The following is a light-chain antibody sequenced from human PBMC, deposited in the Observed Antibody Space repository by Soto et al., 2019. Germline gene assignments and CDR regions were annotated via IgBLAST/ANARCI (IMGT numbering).Light chain of an antibody. V-gene: IGKV3-11*01. Sequence: EIVLTQSPATLSLSPGERATLSCRASHSVGSYLTWYQLKPGQAPRVLIYDASNRATGIPARFSGSGSGTDFILIVNSLEPEDSAVYYCQQYNSYRTFGQGTKVEIK. J-gene: IGKJ1*01. CDR3: QQYNSYRT. CDR1: HSVGSY. CDR2: DAS.